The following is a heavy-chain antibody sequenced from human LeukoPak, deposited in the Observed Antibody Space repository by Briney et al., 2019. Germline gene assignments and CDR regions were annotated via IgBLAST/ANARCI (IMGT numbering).Heavy chain of an antibody. D-gene: IGHD1-14*01. CDR2: LYYDGRT. J-gene: IGHJ5*02. CDR3: ARGRSTNWFDP. CDR1: GDSVSSSNYY. V-gene: IGHV4-39*01. Sequence: SETLSLTCTVFGDSVSSSNYYWAWFRQPPGKGLDWIGSLYYDGRTYYSPSLESRVTVSVDTSKNQFSLKLSSVTAADTAVYYCARGRSTNWFDPWGQGTLVTVSS.